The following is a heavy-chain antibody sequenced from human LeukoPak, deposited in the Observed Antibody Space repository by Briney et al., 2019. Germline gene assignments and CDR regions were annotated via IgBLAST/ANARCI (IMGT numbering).Heavy chain of an antibody. Sequence: SETLSLTCAVYGGSFSGYYWSWIRQPPGKGLEWIGGINHSGSTNYNPSLKSRVTISVDTSKNQFSLKLSSVTAADTAVYYCARGRAFTYYYGSGSYYNQPSFDYWGQGTLVTVSS. D-gene: IGHD3-10*01. J-gene: IGHJ4*02. CDR3: ARGRAFTYYYGSGSYYNQPSFDY. CDR1: GGSFSGYY. CDR2: INHSGST. V-gene: IGHV4-34*01.